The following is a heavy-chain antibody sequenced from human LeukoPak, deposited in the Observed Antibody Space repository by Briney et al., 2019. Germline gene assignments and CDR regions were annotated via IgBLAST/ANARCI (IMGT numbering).Heavy chain of an antibody. Sequence: GGSLKISCKGSGYRFTSYWIGWVRQMPGKGLEWLGIIYPGDCDTRYSPSFQGQVTISADKSISTAYLQWSSLKASDTAMYYCARYSSGWRRYYFDYWGQGTLVTVSS. J-gene: IGHJ4*02. V-gene: IGHV5-51*01. CDR3: ARYSSGWRRYYFDY. D-gene: IGHD6-19*01. CDR1: GYRFTSYW. CDR2: IYPGDCDT.